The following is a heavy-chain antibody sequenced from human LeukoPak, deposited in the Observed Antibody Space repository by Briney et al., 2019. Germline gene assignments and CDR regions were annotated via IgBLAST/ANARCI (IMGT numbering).Heavy chain of an antibody. CDR2: ISSSSSTI. Sequence: QTGGSLRLSCAASGFTFSSYSMNWVRQAPGKGLEWVSYISSSSSTIYYADSVKGRFTISRDNAKNSLYLQMNSLRAEDTAVYYCARDRGSGQIVRRWYFDYWGQGTLVTVSS. D-gene: IGHD2-15*01. J-gene: IGHJ4*02. CDR3: ARDRGSGQIVRRWYFDY. CDR1: GFTFSSYS. V-gene: IGHV3-48*01.